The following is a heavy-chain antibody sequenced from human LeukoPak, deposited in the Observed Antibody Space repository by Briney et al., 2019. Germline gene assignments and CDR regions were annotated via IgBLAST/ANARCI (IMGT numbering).Heavy chain of an antibody. Sequence: PSETLSLTCTVSGGSISSSSYYWGWIRQPPGKGLEWIGSIYYSGSTYYNPSLKSRVTISVDTSKNQFSLKLSSVTAADTAVYYCARGRTYGSGSYDWGKGTTVTISS. CDR2: IYYSGST. D-gene: IGHD3-10*01. CDR1: GGSISSSSYY. J-gene: IGHJ6*04. CDR3: ARGRTYGSGSYD. V-gene: IGHV4-39*01.